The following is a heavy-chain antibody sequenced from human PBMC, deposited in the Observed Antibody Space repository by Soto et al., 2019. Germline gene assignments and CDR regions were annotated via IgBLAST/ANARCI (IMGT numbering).Heavy chain of an antibody. J-gene: IGHJ4*02. CDR3: AREASGAYKYFDL. D-gene: IGHD3-16*01. CDR2: IYYSGST. CDR1: GGSISSSSYY. V-gene: IGHV4-61*01. Sequence: SETLSLTCTVSGGSISSSSYYWGWIRQPPGKGLEWIGNIYYSGSTSYNPSLKSRVTISIDTSKNQFSLRLSSVTAADTAVYYCAREASGAYKYFDLWGQGTLVTVSS.